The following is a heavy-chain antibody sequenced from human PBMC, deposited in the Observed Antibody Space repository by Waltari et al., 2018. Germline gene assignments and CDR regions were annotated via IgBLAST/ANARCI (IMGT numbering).Heavy chain of an antibody. V-gene: IGHV5-51*01. CDR3: ARRFMTGEGLTLNWLDP. D-gene: IGHD3-16*01. Sequence: VQLVQSGAEVKKPGESLRISCRDSGYGFDSYWIAGVRQRPGKGLEWMGHIYPGDSDTRYNPSFQGQVTISADKSVTTVYLQWSSLKTSDSGIYYCARRFMTGEGLTLNWLDPWGQGTLVTVSS. CDR1: GYGFDSYW. J-gene: IGHJ5*02. CDR2: IYPGDSDT.